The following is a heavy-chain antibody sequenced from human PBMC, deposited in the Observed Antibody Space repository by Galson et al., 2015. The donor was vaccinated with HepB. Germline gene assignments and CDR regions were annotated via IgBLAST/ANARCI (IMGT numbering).Heavy chain of an antibody. V-gene: IGHV4-59*01. CDR1: GGSTSSYY. CDR2: IYYSGST. D-gene: IGHD6-19*01. Sequence: ETLSLTCTVSGGSTSSYYWSWIRQPPGKGLEWIGYIYYSGSTNYNPSLKSRVTISVDTSRNQFSLKLTSVTAADTAVYYCARIPNGSGWPFDCWGQGTLVTVSS. J-gene: IGHJ4*02. CDR3: ARIPNGSGWPFDC.